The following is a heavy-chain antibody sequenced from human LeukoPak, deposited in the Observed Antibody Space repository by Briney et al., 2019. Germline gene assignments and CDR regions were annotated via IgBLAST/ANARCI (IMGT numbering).Heavy chain of an antibody. V-gene: IGHV3-21*01. J-gene: IGHJ4*02. D-gene: IGHD3-22*01. CDR3: ARTYFYYDSSGSISFFDY. CDR1: GFTFSSYS. CDR2: ISSSSSYI. Sequence: GGSLRLSCAASGFTFSSYSMNWVRQAPGKGLEWVSSISSSSSYIYYSDSVKGRFTISRDNAKNSLYLQMNSLRAEDTAVYYCARTYFYYDSSGSISFFDYWGQGTLVTVSS.